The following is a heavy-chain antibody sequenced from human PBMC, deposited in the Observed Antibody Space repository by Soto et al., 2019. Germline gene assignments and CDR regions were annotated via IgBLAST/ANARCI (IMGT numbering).Heavy chain of an antibody. CDR1: GFIFSNYG. J-gene: IGHJ4*02. CDR2: ISFDGTET. Sequence: GGSLRLSCAASGFIFSNYGLHWVRQGPGKGLEWVAVISFDGTETYYADSVKGRFTISRDSSKNTLFLQMHSLRPEDTAVYYCAKDWGWRVSMFRGVNSFDSWGQGALVTVSS. V-gene: IGHV3-30*18. CDR3: AKDWGWRVSMFRGVNSFDS. D-gene: IGHD3-10*01.